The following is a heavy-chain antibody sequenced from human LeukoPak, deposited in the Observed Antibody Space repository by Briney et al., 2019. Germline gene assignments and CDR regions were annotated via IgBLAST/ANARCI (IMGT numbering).Heavy chain of an antibody. CDR1: GVTFSSYS. D-gene: IGHD3-3*01. CDR3: ARDLYYDFWSGYYRYYYYYGMDV. Sequence: GGSLRLSCAASGVTFSSYSMNWVRQAPGKGLEWVSYISSSSSTIYYADSVKGRFTISRDNSKNTLYLQMNSLRAEDTAVYYCARDLYYDFWSGYYRYYYYYGMDVWGQGTTVTVSS. V-gene: IGHV3-48*01. CDR2: ISSSSSTI. J-gene: IGHJ6*02.